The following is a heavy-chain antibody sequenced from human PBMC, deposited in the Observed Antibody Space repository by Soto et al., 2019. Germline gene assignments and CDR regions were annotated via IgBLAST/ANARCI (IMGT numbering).Heavy chain of an antibody. CDR3: ARRYGGNFDY. J-gene: IGHJ4*02. CDR1: GGSISSGGYS. D-gene: IGHD1-26*01. CDR2: IYHSGST. Sequence: SETLSLTCAVSGGSISSGGYSWSWIRQPPGKGLEWIGYIYHSGSTYYNPSLKSRVTISVDTSKNQFSLKVRSVTAADTAVYYCARRYGGNFDYWGQGTLVTVSS. V-gene: IGHV4-30-2*02.